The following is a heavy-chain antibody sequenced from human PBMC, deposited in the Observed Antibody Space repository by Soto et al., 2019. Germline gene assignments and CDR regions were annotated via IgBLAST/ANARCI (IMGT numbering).Heavy chain of an antibody. D-gene: IGHD3-9*01. V-gene: IGHV3-49*03. CDR1: GFTFGDYA. CDR3: TRVQGFDDILTGYRIAQAFDI. J-gene: IGHJ3*02. CDR2: IRSKAYGGTT. Sequence: EVQLVESGGGLVQPGRSLRLSCTASGFTFGDYAMSWFRQAPGKGLEWVGFIRSKAYGGTTEYAASVKGRFTISRDDSKSIAYLQMNSLKTEDTAVYYCTRVQGFDDILTGYRIAQAFDIWGQGTMVAVFS.